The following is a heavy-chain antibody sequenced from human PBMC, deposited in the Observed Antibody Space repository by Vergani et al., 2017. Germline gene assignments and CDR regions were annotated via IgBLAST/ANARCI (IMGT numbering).Heavy chain of an antibody. CDR3: ARDRAYCHEGSCAL. D-gene: IGHD2-21*01. CDR1: GFIFNRYG. CDR2: VLFDGSNE. V-gene: IGHV3-30*02. J-gene: IGHJ4*02. Sequence: QVQLVQSGGGVVQPGGSLRLSCVASGFIFNRYGMQWVRQAPGKGLEWVAYVLFDGSNEYYADSVKGRFIVSRDNSNDELYLQMNSLRTDDTAVYYCARDRAYCHEGSCALWGQGSVVTVSS.